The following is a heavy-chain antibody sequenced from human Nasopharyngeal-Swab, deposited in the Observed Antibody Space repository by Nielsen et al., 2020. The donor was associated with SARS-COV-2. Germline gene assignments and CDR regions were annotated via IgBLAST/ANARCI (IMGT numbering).Heavy chain of an antibody. Sequence: SVKVSCKASGGIFSSYAISWVRQAPGQGLEWMGGIIPIFGTANYAQKFQGRVTITADESTSTAYMELSSLRSEDTAVYYCARDEGDYGSGSYPFYYYYGMDVWGQGTTVTVSS. D-gene: IGHD3-10*01. CDR3: ARDEGDYGSGSYPFYYYYGMDV. V-gene: IGHV1-69*13. CDR2: IIPIFGTA. J-gene: IGHJ6*02. CDR1: GGIFSSYA.